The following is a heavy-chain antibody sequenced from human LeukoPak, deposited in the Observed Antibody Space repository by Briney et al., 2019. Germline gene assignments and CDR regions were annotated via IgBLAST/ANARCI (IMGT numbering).Heavy chain of an antibody. Sequence: SETLSLTCAVYGGSFSGYYWSWIRQPPGKGLEWIGEINHSGGTNYNPSLKSRVTISVDTSKNQFSLKLSSVTAADTAVYYCARAHPGGPADIVVVPAALNFDYWGQGTLVTVSS. J-gene: IGHJ4*02. CDR3: ARAHPGGPADIVVVPAALNFDY. CDR2: INHSGGT. CDR1: GGSFSGYY. V-gene: IGHV4-34*01. D-gene: IGHD2-2*01.